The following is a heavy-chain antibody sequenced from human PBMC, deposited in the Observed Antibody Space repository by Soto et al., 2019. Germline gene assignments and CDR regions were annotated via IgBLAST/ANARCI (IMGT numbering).Heavy chain of an antibody. CDR2: ISYDGSNK. CDR3: AKDSGHTYYDILTE. D-gene: IGHD3-9*01. J-gene: IGHJ4*02. CDR1: GFTFSSYA. V-gene: IGHV3-30*04. Sequence: PGGSLRLSCAASGFTFSSYAMHWVRQAPGKGLEWVAVISYDGSNKYYADSVKGRFTISRDNSKNTLYLQMNSLRAEDTAVYYRAKDSGHTYYDILTEWGQGTLVTVSS.